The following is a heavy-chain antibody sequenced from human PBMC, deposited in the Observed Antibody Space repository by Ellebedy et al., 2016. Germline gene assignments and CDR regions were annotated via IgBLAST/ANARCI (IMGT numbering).Heavy chain of an antibody. Sequence: GGSLRLSCQGSGYMFSSYWIGWVRQMPGKGLEWMGIIYPGDSDTRYSPSFQGQVTISADKSISTAYLQWSSLKASDTAMYYCARLLGAARSFDYWGQGTLVTVSS. V-gene: IGHV5-51*01. D-gene: IGHD6-6*01. CDR1: GYMFSSYW. CDR3: ARLLGAARSFDY. J-gene: IGHJ4*02. CDR2: IYPGDSDT.